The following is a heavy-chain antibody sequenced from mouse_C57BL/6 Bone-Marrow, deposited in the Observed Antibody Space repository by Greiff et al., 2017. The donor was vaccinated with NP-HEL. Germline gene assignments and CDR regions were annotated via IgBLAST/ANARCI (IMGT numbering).Heavy chain of an antibody. D-gene: IGHD4-1*01. CDR3: AKKGGLGRDYAMDD. Sequence: QVQLQQSGPGLVQPSQSLSITCTVSGFSLTSYGVHWVRQSPGKGLEWLGVIWRGGSTDYNAAFMSRLSITKDNSKSQVFFKMNSLQADDTAIYYCAKKGGLGRDYAMDDWGQGTSVTVSS. V-gene: IGHV2-5*01. CDR2: IWRGGST. J-gene: IGHJ4*01. CDR1: GFSLTSYG.